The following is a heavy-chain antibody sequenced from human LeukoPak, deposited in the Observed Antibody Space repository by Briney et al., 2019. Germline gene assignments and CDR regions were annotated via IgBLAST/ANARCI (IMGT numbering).Heavy chain of an antibody. V-gene: IGHV4-39*07. Sequence: PSETLSLTCTVSGGSISSSSYYWGWIRQPPGKGLEWIGSIYHSGSTYYNPSLKSRVTISVDTSKNQFSLKLSSVTAADTAVYYCAREDDGYYYDSSGPQHFDYWGQGTLVTVSS. J-gene: IGHJ4*02. CDR2: IYHSGST. D-gene: IGHD3-22*01. CDR1: GGSISSSSYY. CDR3: AREDDGYYYDSSGPQHFDY.